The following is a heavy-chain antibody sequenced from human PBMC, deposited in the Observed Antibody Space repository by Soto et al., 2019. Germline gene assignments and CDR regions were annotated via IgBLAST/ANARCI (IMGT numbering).Heavy chain of an antibody. V-gene: IGHV3-9*01. J-gene: IGHJ4*02. CDR1: GFTFDDYA. CDR3: AKDRTGSGYYFDY. Sequence: EVQLVESGGGLVQPGRSLRLSCAASGFTFDDYARHWVRQAPGKGLEWVSGISWNSGTIGYADSVKGRFTISRDNAKNSLYLQMDSLRAEDTALYYCAKDRTGSGYYFDYWGQGTLVTVSS. D-gene: IGHD3-22*01. CDR2: ISWNSGTI.